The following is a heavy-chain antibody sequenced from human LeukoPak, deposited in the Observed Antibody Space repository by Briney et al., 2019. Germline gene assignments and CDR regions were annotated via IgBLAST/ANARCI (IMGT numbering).Heavy chain of an antibody. V-gene: IGHV3-21*06. CDR1: GFTFSTYE. Sequence: GGSLRLSCAASGFTFSTYEMNWVRQAPGKGLEWVSSIGTDGYSYSAVSVKGRFSISRDNAKSTLYLQMDSLTVEDTALYYCARGTIGGNPASAYWGQGTLVTVSS. CDR3: ARGTIGGNPASAY. CDR2: IGTDGYS. J-gene: IGHJ4*02. D-gene: IGHD4-23*01.